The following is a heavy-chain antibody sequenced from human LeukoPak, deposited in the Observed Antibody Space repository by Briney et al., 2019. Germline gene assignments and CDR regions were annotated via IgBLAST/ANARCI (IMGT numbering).Heavy chain of an antibody. J-gene: IGHJ5*02. CDR1: GGSISSGSYY. Sequence: SQTLSLTCTVSGGSISSGSYYWSWIRQPAGKGLEWIGHIYTSGSTNYNPSLKSRVTISVDTSKNQFSLKLSSVTAADTAVYYCASLWFGELSAWFDPWGQGTLVTVSS. D-gene: IGHD3-10*01. CDR3: ASLWFGELSAWFDP. CDR2: IYTSGST. V-gene: IGHV4-61*09.